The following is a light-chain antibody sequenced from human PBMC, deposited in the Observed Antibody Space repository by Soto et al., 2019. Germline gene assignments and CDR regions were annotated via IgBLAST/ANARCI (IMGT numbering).Light chain of an antibody. Sequence: EIVLTQSPGTLSLSPGERATLSCRASQSVSSSYLAWYQQKPGQAPRLLIYGASSRATGIPDMFSGSGSGTDFTLTISRLEPEDFAVYYCQQYGRSLFTFGPGTKVDIK. CDR3: QQYGRSLFT. CDR2: GAS. V-gene: IGKV3-20*01. CDR1: QSVSSSY. J-gene: IGKJ3*01.